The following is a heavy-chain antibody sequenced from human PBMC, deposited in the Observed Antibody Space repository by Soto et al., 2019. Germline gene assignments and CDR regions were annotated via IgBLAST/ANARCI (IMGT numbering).Heavy chain of an antibody. CDR3: AGDWGSSSWADY. CDR1: GFTFSSYG. CDR2: IWYDGSNK. D-gene: IGHD6-13*01. J-gene: IGHJ4*02. Sequence: QVQLVESGGGVVQPGRSLRLSCAASGFTFSSYGMHWVRQAPGKGLEWVAVIWYDGSNKYYADSVKGRFTISRDNSKNTLYLQMNSMRAEDTGVYYCAGDWGSSSWADYWGQGTLVTVSS. V-gene: IGHV3-33*01.